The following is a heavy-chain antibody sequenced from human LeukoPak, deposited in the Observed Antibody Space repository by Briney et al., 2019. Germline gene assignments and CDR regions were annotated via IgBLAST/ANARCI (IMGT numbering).Heavy chain of an antibody. CDR3: ARHESGTMVQGVVWHYYYMDV. V-gene: IGHV5-51*01. J-gene: IGHJ6*03. Sequence: GESLKISCKGSGYSFTDYWIGWVRQLPGKGLGWMGIIYPGDADIRYSPSFQGQATISADKSLGTASLQWSSLNAADPPIYYCARHESGTMVQGVVWHYYYMDVWGKGTTVTVSS. CDR2: IYPGDADI. D-gene: IGHD3-10*01. CDR1: GYSFTDYW.